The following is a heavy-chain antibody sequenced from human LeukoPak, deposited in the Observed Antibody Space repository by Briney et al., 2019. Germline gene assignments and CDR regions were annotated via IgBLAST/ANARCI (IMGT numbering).Heavy chain of an antibody. CDR1: GFTFSSYE. V-gene: IGHV3-48*03. CDR3: ARAKGGSSLSGY. CDR2: ISSSGSTI. D-gene: IGHD6-6*01. J-gene: IGHJ4*02. Sequence: GGSLRLSCAASGFTFSSYEMNWVRQAPGKGLEWVSYISSSGSTIYYADSVKGRFTISRDNAKNSLYLQMNSLRAEDTAVYYCARAKGGSSLSGYWGQGTLVTVSS.